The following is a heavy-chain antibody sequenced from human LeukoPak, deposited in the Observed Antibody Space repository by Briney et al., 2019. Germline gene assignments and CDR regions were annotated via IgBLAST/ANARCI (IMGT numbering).Heavy chain of an antibody. Sequence: WGSLRLSCSASGFPFNTYAIHCVRQAPGKGLEYVACISSNGDNTDFADSAKGRFTISRDNSKSTLFLQMNSLRAEDTAVYFCTRDSALLGVAFDLWGQGTVVTVSS. V-gene: IGHV3-64D*06. CDR2: ISSNGDNT. CDR1: GFPFNTYA. D-gene: IGHD2-15*01. CDR3: TRDSALLGVAFDL. J-gene: IGHJ3*01.